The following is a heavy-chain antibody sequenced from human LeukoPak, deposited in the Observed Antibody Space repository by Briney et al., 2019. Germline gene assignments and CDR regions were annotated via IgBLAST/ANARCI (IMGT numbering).Heavy chain of an antibody. CDR3: ARDLFNLPAALHGNY. Sequence: GASVKVSCKASGYTFTGYYMHWVRQAPGQGLEWMGWINPNSGGTNYAQKFQGRVTMTRDTSISTAYMELSRLRSDDTAVYYCARDLFNLPAALHGNYWGQGTLVTVSS. V-gene: IGHV1-2*02. D-gene: IGHD2-2*02. CDR2: INPNSGGT. CDR1: GYTFTGYY. J-gene: IGHJ4*02.